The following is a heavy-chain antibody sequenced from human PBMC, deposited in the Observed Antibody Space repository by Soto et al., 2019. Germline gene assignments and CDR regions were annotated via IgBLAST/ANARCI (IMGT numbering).Heavy chain of an antibody. J-gene: IGHJ4*02. V-gene: IGHV6-1*01. CDR1: GDSVSSNNAA. CDR3: AYDSLYCSSTSCYVVRLVY. CDR2: TYYRSKWYN. Sequence: SQTLSLTCAISGDSVSSNNAAWNWIRQSPSRGLECLGRTYYRSKWYNDYAVSVKSRITINPDTSKNQFSLQLNSVTPEDTAVYYCAYDSLYCSSTSCYVVRLVYWGQGTLVTVSS. D-gene: IGHD2-2*01.